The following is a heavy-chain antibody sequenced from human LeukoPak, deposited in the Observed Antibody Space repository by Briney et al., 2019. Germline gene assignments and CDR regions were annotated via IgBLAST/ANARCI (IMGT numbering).Heavy chain of an antibody. D-gene: IGHD5-12*01. J-gene: IGHJ6*02. CDR1: GYTFTSYY. CDR2: INPSGGST. V-gene: IGHV1-46*01. Sequence: ASVKVSCKASGYTFTSYYMHWVRQAPGQGLEWMGIINPSGGSTSYAQKFQGRVTMTRDTSTSTVYMELSSLRSEDTAVYYCATCGFYYSDYYGMDVWGQGTTVTVSS. CDR3: ATCGFYYSDYYGMDV.